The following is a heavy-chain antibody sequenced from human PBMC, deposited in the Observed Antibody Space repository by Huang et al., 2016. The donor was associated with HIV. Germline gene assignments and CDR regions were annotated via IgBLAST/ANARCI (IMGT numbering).Heavy chain of an antibody. CDR1: GGSMSSYY. CDR2: IYYSGRT. J-gene: IGHJ5*02. V-gene: IGHV4-59*01. D-gene: IGHD6-6*01. Sequence: QVQLQESGPGLVKPSETLSLTCTVSGGSMSSYYWSWIRQPPGKGLEGIGYIYYSGRTNSNPSLKGGVTISVDTSKNQFSLRLSSVTAADTAVYYCASASIAARRWFDPWGQGSLVTVSS. CDR3: ASASIAARRWFDP.